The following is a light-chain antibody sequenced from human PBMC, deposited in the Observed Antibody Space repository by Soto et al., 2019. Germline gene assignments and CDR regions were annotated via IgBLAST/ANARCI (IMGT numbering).Light chain of an antibody. V-gene: IGKV3-15*01. CDR3: QQYNDWPRT. J-gene: IGKJ4*01. Sequence: EIVMTQSPATLSVSPGERATLSCRASQSVNSNLAWYQQKPGQAPRILIYGAFTSATAIPARFSGSGSGTEFTLTISSLQSEDFAVYYCQQYNDWPRTFGGGTKVEIK. CDR1: QSVNSN. CDR2: GAF.